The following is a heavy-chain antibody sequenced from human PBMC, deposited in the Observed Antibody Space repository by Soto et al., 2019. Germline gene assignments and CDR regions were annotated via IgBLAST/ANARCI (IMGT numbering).Heavy chain of an antibody. J-gene: IGHJ6*03. CDR3: AKVPRQIVRYYYYYYMDV. CDR2: ISGSGGST. CDR1: GFTFSSYA. D-gene: IGHD6-6*01. Sequence: EVQLLESGGGLVQPGGSLRLSCAASGFTFSSYAMSWVRQAPGKGLEWVSAISGSGGSTYYADSVKGRFTISRDNSKNTLYLQMNSLRAEDTAVYYCAKVPRQIVRYYYYYYMDVWGKGTTVTVSS. V-gene: IGHV3-23*01.